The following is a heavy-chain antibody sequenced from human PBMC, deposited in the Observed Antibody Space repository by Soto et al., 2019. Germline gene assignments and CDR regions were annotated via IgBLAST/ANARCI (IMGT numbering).Heavy chain of an antibody. D-gene: IGHD6-13*01. J-gene: IGHJ4*02. CDR1: GYTFTIYG. Sequence: VQLGQSGAEVKKHGASVKVSCKASGYTFTIYGISWVRQAPGQGLEWMGWISAYNGNTNYAQKLQGRVTMTTDTYTSPADMELRSLRSDATAVYYGARDLRVAAAGFDYWGQGTLVTVAS. CDR2: ISAYNGNT. V-gene: IGHV1-18*01. CDR3: ARDLRVAAAGFDY.